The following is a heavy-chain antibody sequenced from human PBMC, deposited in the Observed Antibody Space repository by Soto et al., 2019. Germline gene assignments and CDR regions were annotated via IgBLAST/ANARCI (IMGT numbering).Heavy chain of an antibody. V-gene: IGHV4-34*01. CDR2: INHSGST. D-gene: IGHD6-19*01. CDR3: ASRYSSGWYGWFDP. CDR1: GGSFSGYY. Sequence: PSETLSLTCAVYGGSFSGYYWSWIRQPPGKGLEWIGEINHSGSTNYNPSLKSRVTISVDTSKNQFSLKLSSVTAADTAVYYCASRYSSGWYGWFDPWGQGTLVTVSS. J-gene: IGHJ5*02.